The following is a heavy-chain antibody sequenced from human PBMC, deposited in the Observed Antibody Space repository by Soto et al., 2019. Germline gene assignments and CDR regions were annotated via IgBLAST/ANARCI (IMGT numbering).Heavy chain of an antibody. CDR1: GYTFTSYA. J-gene: IGHJ4*02. CDR3: ARESWWEYYYDSSGSLDY. D-gene: IGHD3-22*01. Sequence: GASVKVSCKASGYTFTSYAMHWVRQAPGQRLEWMGWINAGNGNTKYSQKFQGRVTITRDTSASTAYMELSSLRSEDTAVYYCARESWWEYYYDSSGSLDYWGQGTLVTVSS. V-gene: IGHV1-3*01. CDR2: INAGNGNT.